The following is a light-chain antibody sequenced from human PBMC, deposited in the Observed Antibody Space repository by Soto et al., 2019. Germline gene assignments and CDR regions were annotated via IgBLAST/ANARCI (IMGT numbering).Light chain of an antibody. CDR1: QSISSW. V-gene: IGKV1-5*03. Sequence: DIEMTQSPSTLSASVGVRVTITCRASQSISSWLAWYQQKPGKAPKLLIYKASSLESGVPSRFSGSGSGTEFTLTISSLQPDDFATYYCQQYNSYPWTFGQGTKVEI. CDR3: QQYNSYPWT. J-gene: IGKJ1*01. CDR2: KAS.